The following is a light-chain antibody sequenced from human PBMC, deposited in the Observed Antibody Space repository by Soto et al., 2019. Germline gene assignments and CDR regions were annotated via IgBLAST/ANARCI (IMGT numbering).Light chain of an antibody. CDR3: RQYYSYPYT. J-gene: IGKJ2*01. V-gene: IGKV1-8*01. Sequence: AIRITQSPSSFSASTGDTVTITCRASQGITSYFAWYQQKPGKAPKLLIYAASTLQSGVTSRFSGSGSGTDFTRTITSLLSADFATDCCRQYYSYPYTFGQGTKLEIK. CDR1: QGITSY. CDR2: AAS.